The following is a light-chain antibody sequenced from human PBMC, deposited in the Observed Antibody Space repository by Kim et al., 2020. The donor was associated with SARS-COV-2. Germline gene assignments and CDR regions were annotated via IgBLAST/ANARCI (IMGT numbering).Light chain of an antibody. CDR2: GKN. CDR3: NSRDSSDNHVL. V-gene: IGLV3-19*01. Sequence: ALGQTVRITCQGDSLRNYYASWYQQKPGQAPVLVIYGKNNRPSGIPDRFSGSSSGNTASLTITGAQAEDEADYYCNSRDSSDNHVLFGGGTQLTVL. CDR1: SLRNYY. J-gene: IGLJ2*01.